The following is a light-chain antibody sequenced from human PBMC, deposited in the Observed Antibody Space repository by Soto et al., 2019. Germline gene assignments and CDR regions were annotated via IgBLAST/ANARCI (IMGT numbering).Light chain of an antibody. V-gene: IGLV2-23*01. Sequence: QSALTQPASVSGSPGQSITISCTGTNSDVGSHNFVSWYQQYPGKVPKLLIYEASKRPSGLSNRFSGSKSGNTASLTISGLRAEDEADYYCCSLTNGATWVFGGGTKVTVL. J-gene: IGLJ3*02. CDR3: CSLTNGATWV. CDR1: NSDVGSHNF. CDR2: EAS.